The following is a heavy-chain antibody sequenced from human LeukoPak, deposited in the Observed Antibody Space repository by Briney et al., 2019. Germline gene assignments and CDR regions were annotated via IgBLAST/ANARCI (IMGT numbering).Heavy chain of an antibody. J-gene: IGHJ4*02. Sequence: GGSLRLSCAASGFTFSRFAMHWVRQAPGRGLEWLSLISYDGSDIYHTDSVKGRFTISRDTSENTLYLQMNSLRAEDTAVYYCARGPGNSGYYAIDYWGQGTLVTVSS. CDR1: GFTFSRFA. CDR3: ARGPGNSGYYAIDY. V-gene: IGHV3-30-3*01. CDR2: ISYDGSDI. D-gene: IGHD3-22*01.